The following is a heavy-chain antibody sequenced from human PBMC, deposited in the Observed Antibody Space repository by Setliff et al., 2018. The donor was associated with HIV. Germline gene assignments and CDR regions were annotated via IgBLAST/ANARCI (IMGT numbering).Heavy chain of an antibody. CDR1: GGSFSDYY. Sequence: SETLSLTCAVYGGSFSDYYWGWTRQPPGKGLEWIGSIYHSGSTYYNPSLKSRVTISVDTSKNQFSLKLRSVTAADTAMYYCARVSITYWYSIPTFYYYYMDVWGKGTKVTVSS. D-gene: IGHD2-15*01. J-gene: IGHJ6*03. CDR2: IYHSGST. CDR3: ARVSITYWYSIPTFYYYYMDV. V-gene: IGHV4-34*01.